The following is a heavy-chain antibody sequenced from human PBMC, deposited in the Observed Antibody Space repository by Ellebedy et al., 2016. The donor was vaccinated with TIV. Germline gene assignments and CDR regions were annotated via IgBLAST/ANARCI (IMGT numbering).Heavy chain of an antibody. J-gene: IGHJ6*03. CDR2: VNGSGKTT. CDR1: GSTFSTYS. CDR3: ARVRSVYHYIDV. V-gene: IGHV3-48*04. D-gene: IGHD2-8*01. Sequence: GESLKISCTASGSTFSTYSMNWVRQAPGKGLEWVSYVNGSGKTTYYTDSVKGRFTISRDNAKNSLYLHMNSLRAEDTAMYYCARVRSVYHYIDVWGKGTMVTVSS.